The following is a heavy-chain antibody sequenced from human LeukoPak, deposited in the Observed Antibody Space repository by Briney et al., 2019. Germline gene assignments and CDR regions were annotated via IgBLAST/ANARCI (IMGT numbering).Heavy chain of an antibody. CDR2: IYPGDSDT. CDR3: ARSTMVRGVIDY. J-gene: IGHJ4*02. V-gene: IGHV5-51*01. D-gene: IGHD3-10*01. Sequence: GESLKISCKGSGYSFTTYWIGWVRQMPGKGLEWMGIIYPGDSDTRYSPSFQGQVTFSADKSISTAYLQWTSLKASDTAMYYCARSTMVRGVIDYWGQGTLVTVSS. CDR1: GYSFTTYW.